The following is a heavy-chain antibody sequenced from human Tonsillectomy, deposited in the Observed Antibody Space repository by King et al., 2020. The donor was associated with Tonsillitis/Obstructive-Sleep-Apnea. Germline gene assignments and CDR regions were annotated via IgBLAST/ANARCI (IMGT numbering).Heavy chain of an antibody. D-gene: IGHD6-19*01. CDR2: VYYSGST. CDR1: GGSISSYY. CDR3: TRTFSSGLYFDY. J-gene: IGHJ4*02. V-gene: IGHV4-59*08. Sequence: QLQESGPGLGKPSETLSLTCTVSGGSISSYYWSWIRPPPGKGLEWIGYVYYSGSTNYNPSLKSRVTISIDTSKNQFSLKLSSVTAADTAVYYCTRTFSSGLYFDYWGQGTLVTVSS.